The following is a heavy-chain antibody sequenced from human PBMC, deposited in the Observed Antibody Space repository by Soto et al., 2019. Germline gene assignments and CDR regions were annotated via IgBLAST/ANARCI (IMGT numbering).Heavy chain of an antibody. CDR2: ISAYNGNT. J-gene: IGHJ4*02. CDR3: ARDLSYGLCDY. V-gene: IGHV1-18*01. CDR1: GYTFTSYG. Sequence: ASVKVSCKASGYTFTSYGISWVRQAPGQGLEWMGWISAYNGNTKYAQKLQGRVTMTTDTSTSTAYMELRGLRSDDTAVYYCARDLSYGLCDYWGQGTLVTVSS. D-gene: IGHD5-18*01.